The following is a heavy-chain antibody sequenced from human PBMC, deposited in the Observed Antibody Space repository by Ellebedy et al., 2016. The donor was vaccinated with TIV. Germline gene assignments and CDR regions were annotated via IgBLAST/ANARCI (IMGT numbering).Heavy chain of an antibody. V-gene: IGHV3-33*01. Sequence: PGGSLRLSCAASGFTFSSDGMHWVRQPPGKGMEWVAVIWYDGSNKYYADSVKGRFTISRDNSKNTLYLQMNSLRAEDTAVYYCARRSSSSWSGDAFDIWGQGTMVTVSS. CDR1: GFTFSSDG. J-gene: IGHJ3*02. D-gene: IGHD6-13*01. CDR2: IWYDGSNK. CDR3: ARRSSSSWSGDAFDI.